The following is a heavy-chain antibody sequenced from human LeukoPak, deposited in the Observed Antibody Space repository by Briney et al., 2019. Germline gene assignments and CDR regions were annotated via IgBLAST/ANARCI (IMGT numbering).Heavy chain of an antibody. J-gene: IGHJ4*02. CDR1: GFTVGSHY. Sequence: GGSLRLSCAASGFTVGSHYMGWVRQAPGKTLEWVSVIYTSGNTYYADSVKGRFTISRDNAKDSLYLQMNSLRAEDTAVYYCARTSSGPDCWGQGTLVIVSS. D-gene: IGHD6-19*01. CDR3: ARTSSGPDC. V-gene: IGHV3-66*01. CDR2: IYTSGNT.